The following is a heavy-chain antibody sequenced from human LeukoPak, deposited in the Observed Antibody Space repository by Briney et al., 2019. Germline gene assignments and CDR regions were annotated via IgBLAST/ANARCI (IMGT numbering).Heavy chain of an antibody. CDR1: GYTFIGYY. J-gene: IGHJ5*02. CDR2: INPNSGGT. V-gene: IGHV1-2*02. Sequence: ASVKVSCKASGYTFIGYYMYWVRQAPGQGLEWMGWINPNSGGTNYAQKFQDRVTITRDTSIRTVFMELRNLSADDTAVYFCTRDRVPNWLDPWGQGTLITVSS. D-gene: IGHD3-3*01. CDR3: TRDRVPNWLDP.